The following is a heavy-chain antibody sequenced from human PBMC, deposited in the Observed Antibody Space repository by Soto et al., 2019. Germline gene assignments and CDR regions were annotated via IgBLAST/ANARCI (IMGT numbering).Heavy chain of an antibody. CDR2: IYYSGST. CDR3: AGANCSSTSCYREEDYYYYMDV. V-gene: IGHV4-31*03. Sequence: TLSLTCTVSGGSISSGGYYWSWIRQHPGKGLEWIGYIYYSGSTYYNPSLKSRVTISVDTSKNQFSLKLSSVTAADTAVYYCAGANCSSTSCYREEDYYYYMDVWGKGTKVTVSS. J-gene: IGHJ6*03. D-gene: IGHD2-2*01. CDR1: GGSISSGGYY.